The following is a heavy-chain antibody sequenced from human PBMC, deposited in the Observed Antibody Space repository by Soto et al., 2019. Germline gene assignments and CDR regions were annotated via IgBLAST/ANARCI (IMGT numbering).Heavy chain of an antibody. CDR3: ARVPGYSIGDL. J-gene: IGHJ2*01. Sequence: GASVKVSCKASGGTFSTYTITWVRQAPGQGLEWMGRINPIIGIINYAQKFQGRVTISTNNSISTAYMELSSLRSEDTAVYYCARVPGYSIGDLWGRGTLVTVSS. CDR2: INPIIGII. CDR1: GGTFSTYT. V-gene: IGHV1-69*02. D-gene: IGHD2-21*01.